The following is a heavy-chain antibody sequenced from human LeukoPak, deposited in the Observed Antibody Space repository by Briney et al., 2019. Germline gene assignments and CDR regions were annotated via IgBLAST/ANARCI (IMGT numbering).Heavy chain of an antibody. D-gene: IGHD2-2*02. J-gene: IGHJ5*02. Sequence: PSQTLSLTCTVSGGSISSGDYYWSWIRQPPGKGLERIGYIYYSGSTYYNPSLKSRVTISVDTSKNQFSLKLSSVTAADTAVYYCARGGIVVVPAAISWFDPWGQGTLVTVSS. CDR2: IYYSGST. CDR3: ARGGIVVVPAAISWFDP. V-gene: IGHV4-30-4*01. CDR1: GGSISSGDYY.